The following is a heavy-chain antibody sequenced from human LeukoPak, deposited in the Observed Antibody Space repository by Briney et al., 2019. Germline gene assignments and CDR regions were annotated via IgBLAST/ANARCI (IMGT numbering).Heavy chain of an antibody. CDR3: ARDIKYSGSQGFDY. V-gene: IGHV3-30*02. CDR2: IQYDGSDK. D-gene: IGHD1-26*01. J-gene: IGHJ4*02. Sequence: GGSLRLSCAASGFTFSNYGMHWVRQAPGTGLEWVAFIQYDGSDKDYTDSVKGRFTISRDNSKNTLYLQMNILRAEDTAVYYCARDIKYSGSQGFDYWGQGTLVTVSS. CDR1: GFTFSNYG.